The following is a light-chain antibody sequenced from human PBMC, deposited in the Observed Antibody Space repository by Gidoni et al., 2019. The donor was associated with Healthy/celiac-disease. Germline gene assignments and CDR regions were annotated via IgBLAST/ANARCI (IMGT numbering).Light chain of an antibody. CDR3: QRYNSYST. J-gene: IGKJ1*01. V-gene: IGKV1-5*01. Sequence: DIQMTQSPSTLSASVGDRATITCRASQSISSWLAWYQQKPGKTPKLLIYDASSLESGVPSRFSGSGSGTEFTLTISSLQPDDFATYYCQRYNSYSTFGQGTKVEIK. CDR2: DAS. CDR1: QSISSW.